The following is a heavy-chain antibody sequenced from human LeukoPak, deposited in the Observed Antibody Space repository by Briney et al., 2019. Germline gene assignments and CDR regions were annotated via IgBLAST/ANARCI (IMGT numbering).Heavy chain of an antibody. V-gene: IGHV3-74*01. CDR1: GFTFSTFA. CDR3: ARERGVSHPFDY. Sequence: GGSLRLSCAASGFTFSTFAMHWVRQAPGKGLVWVARIKNDGSGIIYADSVEGRFTISRDNARNTVYLQMNSLRAEDTAVYYCARERGVSHPFDYWGQGTLVTVSS. CDR2: IKNDGSGI. D-gene: IGHD2-21*01. J-gene: IGHJ4*02.